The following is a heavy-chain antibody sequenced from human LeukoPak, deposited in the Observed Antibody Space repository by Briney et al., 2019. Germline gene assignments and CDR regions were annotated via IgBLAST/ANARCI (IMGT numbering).Heavy chain of an antibody. CDR1: EFTFSTYS. J-gene: IGHJ4*02. V-gene: IGHV3-30-3*01. Sequence: GGSLRLSCAASEFTFSTYSMHWVRQAPGKGLEWVTVISYDGTNKYYADSVKGRFTISRDNPKNMVYLQMNSLRAEDTAVYYCARDSMVRGATGPFFDYWGQGTLVTVSS. CDR2: ISYDGTNK. CDR3: ARDSMVRGATGPFFDY. D-gene: IGHD3-10*01.